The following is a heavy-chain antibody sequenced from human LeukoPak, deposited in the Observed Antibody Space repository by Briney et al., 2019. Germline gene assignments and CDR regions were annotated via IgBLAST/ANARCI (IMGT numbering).Heavy chain of an antibody. CDR2: IYYSGST. J-gene: IGHJ4*02. CDR1: GGSISSGGYY. V-gene: IGHV4-31*03. Sequence: SETLSLTCTVSGGSISSGGYYWSWIRQHPGKGLEWIGYIYYSGSTYYNPSLKSRVTISVDTSKNQFSLKLSSVTAADTAVYYCARWATTVPNYFDYWGQGTLVTVSS. CDR3: ARWATTVPNYFDY. D-gene: IGHD4-17*01.